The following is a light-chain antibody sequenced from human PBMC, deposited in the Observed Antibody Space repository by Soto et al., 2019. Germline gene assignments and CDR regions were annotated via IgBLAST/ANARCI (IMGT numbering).Light chain of an antibody. V-gene: IGKV3D-15*01. CDR3: QQYNYWPRT. CDR2: DAS. J-gene: IGKJ2*01. Sequence: EIVMTQSPATLSVSPGERATLSCRASQTVGSNLAWYQQKRGQAPRLLIYDASTRATGIPARFSGSGSGTDFTLTISSLQSEDFSLYDCQQYNYWPRTFGQGSKLEIK. CDR1: QTVGSN.